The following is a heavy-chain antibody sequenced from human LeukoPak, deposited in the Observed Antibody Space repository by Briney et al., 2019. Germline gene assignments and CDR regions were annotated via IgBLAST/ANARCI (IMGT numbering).Heavy chain of an antibody. D-gene: IGHD5-18*01. V-gene: IGHV4-30-4*01. CDR2: IYYSGST. CDR3: ARSRRGYSYGLYY. CDR1: GGSISSGDYY. J-gene: IGHJ4*02. Sequence: SQTLSLTCTVSGGSISSGDYYWRWIRQPPGKGLEWIGYIYYSGSTYYNPSLKSRVTISVDTSKNQFSLKLSSVTAADTAVYYCARSRRGYSYGLYYWGQGTLVTVSS.